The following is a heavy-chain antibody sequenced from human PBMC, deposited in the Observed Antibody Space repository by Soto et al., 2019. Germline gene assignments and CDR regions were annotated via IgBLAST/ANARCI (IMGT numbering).Heavy chain of an antibody. V-gene: IGHV3-33*01. CDR2: IWYDGSNK. J-gene: IGHJ4*02. Sequence: PGGSPRLSCAASGFTFSSYGMHWVRQAPGKGLEWVAVIWYDGSNKYYADSVKGRFTISRDNSKNTLYLQMNSLRVDDTAVYYCARGPRGLYHHDYWGQGALVTVSS. CDR3: ARGPRGLYHHDY. CDR1: GFTFSSYG. D-gene: IGHD2-2*01.